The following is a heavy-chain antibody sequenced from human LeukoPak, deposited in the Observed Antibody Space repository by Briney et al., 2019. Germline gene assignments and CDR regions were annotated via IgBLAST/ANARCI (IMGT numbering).Heavy chain of an antibody. V-gene: IGHV3-21*01. CDR2: ISSSSSYI. J-gene: IGHJ4*02. Sequence: PGGSLRLSCAASGFTFSSYSMNWVRQAPGEGREWVSSISSSSSYIYYADSVKGRFTISRDNAKNSLYLQMNSLRAEDTAVYYYAWRNGGSWYYFDYWGQGTLVTVSS. D-gene: IGHD2-8*01. CDR3: AWRNGGSWYYFDY. CDR1: GFTFSSYS.